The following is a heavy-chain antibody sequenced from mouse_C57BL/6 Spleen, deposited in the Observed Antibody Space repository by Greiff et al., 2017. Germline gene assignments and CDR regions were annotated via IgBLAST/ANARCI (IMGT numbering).Heavy chain of an antibody. CDR1: GYTFTEYT. J-gene: IGHJ3*01. CDR3: ARHEGPPIYYDYDGGFAY. D-gene: IGHD2-4*01. V-gene: IGHV1-62-2*01. CDR2: FYPGSGSI. Sequence: QVQLQQSGAELVKPGASVKLSCKASGYTFTEYTIHWVKQRSGQGLEWIGWFYPGSGSIKYNEKFKDKATLTADKSSSTVYMELSRLTSEDSAVYFCARHEGPPIYYDYDGGFAYWGQGTLVTVSA.